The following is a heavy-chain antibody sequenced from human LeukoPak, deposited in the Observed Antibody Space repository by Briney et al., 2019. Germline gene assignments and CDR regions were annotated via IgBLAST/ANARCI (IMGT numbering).Heavy chain of an antibody. J-gene: IGHJ6*03. CDR2: ISYNENT. V-gene: IGHV4-39*07. Sequence: SETLSLTCTVSGGSISSSSYFWGWIRQPPGKGLEWIGSISYNENTYSNPSLKSRVTISIDTSKTHFSMKLSSMTAADTAVYYCARGRVSSSTWYSTYYYFFYMDFWGKGTTVTVSS. CDR1: GGSISSSSYF. D-gene: IGHD4-11*01. CDR3: ARGRVSSSTWYSTYYYFFYMDF.